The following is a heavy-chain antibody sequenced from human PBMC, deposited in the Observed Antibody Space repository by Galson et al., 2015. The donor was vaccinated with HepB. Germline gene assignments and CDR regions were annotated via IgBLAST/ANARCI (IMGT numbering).Heavy chain of an antibody. J-gene: IGHJ4*02. CDR1: GFTFSSNA. Sequence: SLRLSCAASGFTFSSNAMSWVRQAPGKGLEWVSAIGGSGGSTYYADSVKGRFTISRDNSKNTLYLQMNSLRAEDTAVYYCAKPKSIVVVPAAPFDYWGQGTLVTVSS. D-gene: IGHD2-2*01. V-gene: IGHV3-23*01. CDR3: AKPKSIVVVPAAPFDY. CDR2: IGGSGGST.